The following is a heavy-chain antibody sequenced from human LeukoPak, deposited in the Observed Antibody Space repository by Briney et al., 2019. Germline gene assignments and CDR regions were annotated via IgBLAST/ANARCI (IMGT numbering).Heavy chain of an antibody. V-gene: IGHV1-46*01. J-gene: IGHJ4*02. Sequence: ASVKVSCKASGYTFTSYYMHLVRQAPGQGLELMGIINPSRGSTSYAQKVQGRVSMTGDMSMRTVYMELSSMRSEDTAVYSCARDGTDDLSIFAFDYWGQGTLVTVSS. D-gene: IGHD3-3*01. CDR1: GYTFTSYY. CDR3: ARDGTDDLSIFAFDY. CDR2: INPSRGST.